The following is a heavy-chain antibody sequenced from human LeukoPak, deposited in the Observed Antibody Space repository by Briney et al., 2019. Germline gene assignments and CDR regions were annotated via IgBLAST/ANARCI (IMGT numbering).Heavy chain of an antibody. CDR1: GGSISSSSYY. CDR3: ARRDIAVTGFSFDY. J-gene: IGHJ4*02. Sequence: SETLSLTCTVSGGSISSSSYYWGWIRQPPGKGLEWIGSIYYSGSTYYNPSLKSRVTISVDTSKNQFSLKLSSVTAADTAVYYCARRDIAVTGFSFDYWGQGTLVTVSS. V-gene: IGHV4-39*01. D-gene: IGHD6-19*01. CDR2: IYYSGST.